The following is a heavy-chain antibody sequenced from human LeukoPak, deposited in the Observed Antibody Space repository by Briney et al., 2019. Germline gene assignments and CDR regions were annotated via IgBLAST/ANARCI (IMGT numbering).Heavy chain of an antibody. CDR3: ARDLVAVAGTWFDP. J-gene: IGHJ5*02. Sequence: ASVKVSCKASGYTFTSYGITWVRQAPGQGLEWMGWISGYNGKTKYAQKLQDRVTMTTDTSTTTAYMELRSLRSDDTAVYYCARDLVAVAGTWFDPWGQGTLVTVSS. CDR1: GYTFTSYG. D-gene: IGHD6-19*01. V-gene: IGHV1-18*01. CDR2: ISGYNGKT.